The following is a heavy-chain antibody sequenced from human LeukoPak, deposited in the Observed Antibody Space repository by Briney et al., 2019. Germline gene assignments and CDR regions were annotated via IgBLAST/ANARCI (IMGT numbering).Heavy chain of an antibody. Sequence: PGRSLRLSCAASGFTFNTYTMHWVRQAPGKGLEWVAVMSYDGSTKYYADSVKGRFTISRDNSQNTLYLQMNSLRVEDTAVYYCAKAGDAGGGPKRVDYWGQGTLVTVSS. D-gene: IGHD2-8*02. V-gene: IGHV3-30-3*01. CDR2: MSYDGSTK. J-gene: IGHJ4*02. CDR3: AKAGDAGGGPKRVDY. CDR1: GFTFNTYT.